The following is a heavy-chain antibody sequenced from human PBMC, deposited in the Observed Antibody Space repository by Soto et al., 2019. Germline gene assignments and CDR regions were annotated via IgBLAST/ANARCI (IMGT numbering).Heavy chain of an antibody. CDR1: GFTFRSYA. V-gene: IGHV3-23*01. CDR3: EKSWGSSSSFAPVDY. CDR2: ISGSGGST. J-gene: IGHJ4*02. D-gene: IGHD6-6*01. Sequence: TGGSLRLSCAASGFTFRSYAMTWVRQAPGKGLEWVSTISGSGGSTYYVDSVKGRFTISRDNSKNTLYLQMNSLRAGDTAVYYCEKSWGSSSSFAPVDYWGQGTLVTVSS.